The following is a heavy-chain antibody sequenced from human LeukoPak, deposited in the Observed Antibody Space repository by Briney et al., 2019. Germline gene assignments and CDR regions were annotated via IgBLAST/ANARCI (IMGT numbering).Heavy chain of an antibody. CDR2: IWYDGSNK. D-gene: IGHD1-1*01. Sequence: PGGSLRLSCAASGFTFRNHGMHWVRQAPGKGLEWVAVIWYDGSNKYYADSVKGQFTFSRDNSKNTLSLQMDSLRAEDTALYYCARDRGSYYIDFWGQGTPVTVSS. V-gene: IGHV3-33*01. J-gene: IGHJ4*02. CDR3: ARDRGSYYIDF. CDR1: GFTFRNHG.